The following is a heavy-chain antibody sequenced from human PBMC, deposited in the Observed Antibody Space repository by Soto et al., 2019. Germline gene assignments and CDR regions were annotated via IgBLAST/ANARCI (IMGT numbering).Heavy chain of an antibody. CDR2: IYSSGST. V-gene: IGHV4-30-4*01. Sequence: QVQLQESGPGLVKPSQTLSLTCTVSGASISSGDSFWSWLRQPPGKGLEWIAYIYSSGSTYYNPSLKRRVAISIDTSKNQFSLNLSSLTAADTAVYYCASLNLSVDPWGQGTLVTVSS. CDR1: GASISSGDSF. J-gene: IGHJ5*02. CDR3: ASLNLSVDP.